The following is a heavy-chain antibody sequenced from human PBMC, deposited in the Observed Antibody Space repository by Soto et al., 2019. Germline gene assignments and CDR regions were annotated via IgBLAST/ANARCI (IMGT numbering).Heavy chain of an antibody. CDR1: GGSISSGGYS. J-gene: IGHJ4*02. V-gene: IGHV4-30-2*01. Sequence: QLQLQESGSGLVKPSQTLSLTCAVSGGSISSGGYSWSWIRQPPGKGLEWIGYIYHSGSTYYNPSLKIRVTISVDRAKNQFSLKLSSVTAADTAVYYCVSLKQGGGFDYWGQGTLVTVSS. D-gene: IGHD3-16*01. CDR3: VSLKQGGGFDY. CDR2: IYHSGST.